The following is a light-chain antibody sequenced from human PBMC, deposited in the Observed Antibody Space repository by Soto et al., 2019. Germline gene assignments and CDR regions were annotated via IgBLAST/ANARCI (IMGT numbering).Light chain of an antibody. J-gene: IGLJ2*01. CDR2: NND. CDR3: ATWDDTLNGVV. Sequence: QSVLTQTTSPSGTPGQRVTISCSGSSSDIGSSTVTWYQQLPGTAPKLLIYNNDQRPSGVPDRFSGSKSGTSASLAISGLQSEDEAEYYCATWDDTLNGVVFGGGTKLTVL. CDR1: SSDIGSST. V-gene: IGLV1-44*01.